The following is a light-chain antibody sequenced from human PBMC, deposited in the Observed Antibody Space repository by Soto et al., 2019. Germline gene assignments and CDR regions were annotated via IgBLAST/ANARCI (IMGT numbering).Light chain of an antibody. Sequence: EIQMTQSPSSLSSSVGDTVTITCRASQSIGKHLTWYQQKTGKATKFLIYPASNLQSGIPSRFSGSGSGTDFTLTVNSLQPEDFATYYCKQGSSSAITFGQGTRLAIK. CDR1: QSIGKH. V-gene: IGKV1-39*01. J-gene: IGKJ5*01. CDR2: PAS. CDR3: KQGSSSAIT.